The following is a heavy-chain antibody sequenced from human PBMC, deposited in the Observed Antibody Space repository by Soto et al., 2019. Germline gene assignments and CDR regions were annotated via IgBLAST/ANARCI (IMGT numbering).Heavy chain of an antibody. CDR1: GLTVSRTQ. CDR3: ARAREPEYSSSIFFDY. J-gene: IGHJ4*01. CDR2: IYSAGST. Sequence: GGSLRLSCAVSGLTVSRTQMSWVRQAPGKGLQWVSVIYSAGSTYYANAAKGRFTISRDISENKIFLELNGLTVDDTAVYYCARAREPEYSSSIFFDYWGRGTVVTVSS. V-gene: IGHV3-53*01. D-gene: IGHD6-6*01.